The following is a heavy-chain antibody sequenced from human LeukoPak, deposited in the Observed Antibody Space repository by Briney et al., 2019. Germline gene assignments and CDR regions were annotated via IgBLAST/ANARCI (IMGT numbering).Heavy chain of an antibody. V-gene: IGHV4-39*01. D-gene: IGHD6-13*01. CDR1: DGSISSSSYY. Sequence: SETLSLTCTVSDGSISSSSYYWGGIRQPPVKGLEWIGSIYYSGSTYYNPSLKSRVTISVDTSKNQFSLKLSSVTAADTAVYYCARSSSSWYWGYFDYWGQGTLVTVSS. CDR3: ARSSSSWYWGYFDY. J-gene: IGHJ4*02. CDR2: IYYSGST.